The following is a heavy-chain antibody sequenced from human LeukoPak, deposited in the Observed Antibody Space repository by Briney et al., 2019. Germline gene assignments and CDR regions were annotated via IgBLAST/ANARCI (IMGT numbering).Heavy chain of an antibody. D-gene: IGHD5-24*01. CDR2: IIPILGIA. CDR1: GGTFSSYA. V-gene: IGHV1-69*04. J-gene: IGHJ4*02. CDR3: ARDGYNAAAFDY. Sequence: GASVKVSCKASGGTFSSYAISWVRQAPGQGLEWMGRIIPILGIANYAQKFQGRVTITADKSTSTAYMELSSLRSEDTAVYYCARDGYNAAAFDYWGQGTLVTVSS.